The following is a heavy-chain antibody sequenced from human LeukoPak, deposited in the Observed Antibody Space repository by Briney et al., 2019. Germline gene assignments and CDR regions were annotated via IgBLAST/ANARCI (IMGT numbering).Heavy chain of an antibody. Sequence: GGSLRLSCAASGFTFSDYGMSWVRQAPGKGLQWVSGISGSGGERYYTESVKGRFTISRDNSKNTLYLQMNSLRAEDTAVYYCAKVGDCSGGSCYHEDYWGQGTLVTVSS. V-gene: IGHV3-23*01. D-gene: IGHD2-15*01. CDR1: GFTFSDYG. CDR3: AKVGDCSGGSCYHEDY. J-gene: IGHJ4*02. CDR2: ISGSGGER.